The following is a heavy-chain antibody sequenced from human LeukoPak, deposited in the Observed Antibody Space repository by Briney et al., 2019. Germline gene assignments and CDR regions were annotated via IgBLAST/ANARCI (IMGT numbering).Heavy chain of an antibody. Sequence: GGSLRLSCAASGFTFSRYSMNWVRQAPGKGLEWVSSISSSSSYIYYADSVKGRFTTSRDNAKNLLYLQMNSLRAEDTAVYYCALQGAATVTQSYYYYYGMDVWGQGTTVTVFS. CDR3: ALQGAATVTQSYYYYYGMDV. CDR1: GFTFSRYS. CDR2: ISSSSSYI. V-gene: IGHV3-21*06. J-gene: IGHJ6*02. D-gene: IGHD4-17*01.